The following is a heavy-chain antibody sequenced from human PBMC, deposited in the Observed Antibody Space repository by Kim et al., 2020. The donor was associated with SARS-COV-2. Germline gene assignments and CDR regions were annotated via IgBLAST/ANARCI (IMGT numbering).Heavy chain of an antibody. D-gene: IGHD3-22*01. CDR1: GFTFSSYW. CDR3: ARGQGYSSGYLQYFDY. CDR2: IKQDGSEK. V-gene: IGHV3-7*03. Sequence: GGSLRLSCAASGFTFSSYWMSWVRQAPGKGLEWVANIKQDGSEKYYVDSVKGRFTISRDNAKNSLYLQMNSLRAEDTAVYYCARGQGYSSGYLQYFDYWGQGTLVTVSS. J-gene: IGHJ4*02.